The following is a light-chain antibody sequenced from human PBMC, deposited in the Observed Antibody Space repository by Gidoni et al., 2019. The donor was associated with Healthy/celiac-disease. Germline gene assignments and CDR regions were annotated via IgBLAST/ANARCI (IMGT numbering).Light chain of an antibody. J-gene: IGKJ4*01. CDR2: DAS. Sequence: DIQMTQSPSSLSASVGDRVTINCQASQDISNYLNWYQQKPGKAPKLLNYDASNLETGVPSRFSGSGSGTDFTFTISSLQPEDIATYYCQQYDNLLTFGGGTKVEIK. V-gene: IGKV1-33*01. CDR3: QQYDNLLT. CDR1: QDISNY.